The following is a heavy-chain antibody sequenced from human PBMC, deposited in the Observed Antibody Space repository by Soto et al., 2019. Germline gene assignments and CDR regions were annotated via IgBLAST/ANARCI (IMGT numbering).Heavy chain of an antibody. CDR3: ARPGIPREIGYHFGMDV. D-gene: IGHD3-10*01. CDR2: INPGGGST. Sequence: QVQLVQSGAEVKKPGASVKLSCKASGYTFTRYYIHWVRQAPGHGLEWMSIINPGGGSTDYAQKFQGRVTLTWDTTTRTFDMELSSLGYEATAVYYCARPGIPREIGYHFGMDVCGQGTTVTVSS. V-gene: IGHV1-46*01. J-gene: IGHJ6*02. CDR1: GYTFTRYY.